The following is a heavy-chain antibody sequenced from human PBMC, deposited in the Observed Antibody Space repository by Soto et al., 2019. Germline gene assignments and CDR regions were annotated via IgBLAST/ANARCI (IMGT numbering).Heavy chain of an antibody. D-gene: IGHD2-2*01. CDR1: VYTFTSYY. CDR3: ASDQEDIVLVPAARPSYYYYYGMDV. V-gene: IGHV1-46*01. J-gene: IGHJ6*02. Sequence: ASVKVSCKASVYTFTSYYMHWVRQAPGQGLEWMGIINPSGGSTSYAQKFQGRVTMTRDTSTSTVYMELSSLRSEDTAVYYCASDQEDIVLVPAARPSYYYYYGMDVWGQGTKVTVSS. CDR2: INPSGGST.